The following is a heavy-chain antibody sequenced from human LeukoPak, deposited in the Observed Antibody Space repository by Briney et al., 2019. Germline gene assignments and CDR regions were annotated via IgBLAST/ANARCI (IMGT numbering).Heavy chain of an antibody. CDR2: ISWNSGSI. J-gene: IGHJ4*02. D-gene: IGHD4-17*01. V-gene: IGHV3-9*01. CDR3: AKDISVTTSSIFDY. CDR1: GFPFDDYA. Sequence: LSGGSLPLSCAASGFPFDDYAMHWVRQAPGKGLEWVSGISWNSGSIGYADSVKGRFTISRDNAKNSLYLQMNSLRAEDTALYYCAKDISVTTSSIFDYWGQGTLVTVSS.